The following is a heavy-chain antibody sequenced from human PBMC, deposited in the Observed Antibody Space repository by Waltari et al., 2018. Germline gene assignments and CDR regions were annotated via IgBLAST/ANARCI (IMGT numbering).Heavy chain of an antibody. D-gene: IGHD7-27*01. CDR1: GFTFSRNG. J-gene: IGHJ4*02. CDR2: IKPEGSQQ. V-gene: IGHV3-7*03. CDR3: ARDFNWGWDF. Sequence: EVQLVDSGGGLVQPGGSLRLSCAASGFTFSRNGMSWVRRAPGRGLEWLANIKPEGSQQYFVDSVRGRFSISRDNAKNSLYLQLNSLRAEDTAIYYCARDFNWGWDFWGQGTLVTVSS.